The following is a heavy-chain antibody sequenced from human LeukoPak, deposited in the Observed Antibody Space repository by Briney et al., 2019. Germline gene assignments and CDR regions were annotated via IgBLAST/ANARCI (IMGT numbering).Heavy chain of an antibody. D-gene: IGHD4-17*01. CDR1: GFTFSSYS. CDR3: ARVSLDDGEEGPPVARYYYGMDV. V-gene: IGHV3-21*04. J-gene: IGHJ6*02. Sequence: GGSLRLSCAASGFTFSSYSMTWVRQAPGKGLEWVSSISSSSSYIYYADSVKGRFTISRDNAKNSLYLQMNSLRAEDTAVYYCARVSLDDGEEGPPVARYYYGMDVWGQGTTVTVSS. CDR2: ISSSSSYI.